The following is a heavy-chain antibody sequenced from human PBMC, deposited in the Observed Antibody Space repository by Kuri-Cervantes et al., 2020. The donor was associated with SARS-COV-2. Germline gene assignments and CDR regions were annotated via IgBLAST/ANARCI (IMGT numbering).Heavy chain of an antibody. J-gene: IGHJ4*02. Sequence: SETLSLTCTVSGGSISSSSYYWGWIRQPPGKGLEWIGSIYYSGSTYYNPSLKSRVTISVDTSKNQFSLKLSSVTAADTAVYYCARQYCTNGVCYTPFDYWGQGTLVTVSS. CDR2: IYYSGST. CDR3: ARQYCTNGVCYTPFDY. D-gene: IGHD2-8*01. V-gene: IGHV4-39*01. CDR1: GGSISSSSYY.